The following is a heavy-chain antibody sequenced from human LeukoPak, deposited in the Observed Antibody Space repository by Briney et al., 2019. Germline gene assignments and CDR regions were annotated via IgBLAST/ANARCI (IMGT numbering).Heavy chain of an antibody. Sequence: GGSLRLSCAASGFTFSSYAMSWVRQAPGKGLEWVSAISGSGGSTYYADSVKGRFTISRDNSKNTLYLQMNSLRAEDTAVYYCAKDQAVRGVIITGVFDYWGQGTLVTVSS. CDR1: GFTFSSYA. D-gene: IGHD3-10*01. J-gene: IGHJ4*02. CDR3: AKDQAVRGVIITGVFDY. CDR2: ISGSGGST. V-gene: IGHV3-23*01.